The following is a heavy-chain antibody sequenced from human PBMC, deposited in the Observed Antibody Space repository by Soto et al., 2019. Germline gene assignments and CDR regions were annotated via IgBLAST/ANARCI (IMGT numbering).Heavy chain of an antibody. V-gene: IGHV3-21*01. Sequence: EVQLVESGGGLVKPGGSLRLSCAASGFTFSSYSMNWVRQAPGKGLEWVSSISSSSSYIYYADSVKGRFTISRDNAKNYXXLQMKGVRAEATAVYYCAFWRFSVVAATPRTMTDYWGQGTLVTVSS. CDR2: ISSSSSYI. CDR1: GFTFSSYS. D-gene: IGHD2-15*01. J-gene: IGHJ4*02. CDR3: AFWRFSVVAATPRTMTDY.